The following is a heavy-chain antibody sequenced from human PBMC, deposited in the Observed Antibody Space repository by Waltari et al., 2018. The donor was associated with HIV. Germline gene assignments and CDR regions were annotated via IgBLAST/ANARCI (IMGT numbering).Heavy chain of an antibody. CDR3: ARPIVVGALGYGMDV. V-gene: IGHV4-39*01. J-gene: IGHJ6*02. D-gene: IGHD2-2*01. CDR1: GGSISSSSYY. Sequence: QLQLQESGPGLVKPSETLSLTCTVSGGSISSSSYYWGWIRQPPGKGLEWSGSNYYSGSTYYTPALKSRVTISVDTSKNQFSLKLSSVTAADTAVYYCARPIVVGALGYGMDVWGQGTTVTVSS. CDR2: NYYSGST.